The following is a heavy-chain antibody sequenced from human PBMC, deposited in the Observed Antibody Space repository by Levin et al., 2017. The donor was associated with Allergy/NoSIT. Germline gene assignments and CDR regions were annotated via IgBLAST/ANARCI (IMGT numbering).Heavy chain of an antibody. J-gene: IGHJ6*03. Sequence: AASVKVSCKASGGTFSSYAISWVRQAPGQGLEWMGGIIPIFGTANYAQKFQGRVTITADESTSTAYMELSSLRSEDTAVYYCARNLPDDYYYYYMDVWGKGTTVTVSS. CDR2: IIPIFGTA. D-gene: IGHD1-14*01. V-gene: IGHV1-69*13. CDR3: ARNLPDDYYYYYMDV. CDR1: GGTFSSYA.